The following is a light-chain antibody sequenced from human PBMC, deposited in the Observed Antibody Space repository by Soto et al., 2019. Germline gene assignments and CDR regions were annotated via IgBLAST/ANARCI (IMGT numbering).Light chain of an antibody. CDR2: GAS. Sequence: EIVMTQSPVILSVSPGERVTLSCRASQSVSTNLAWYQQKVGQAPRLLIYGASTRATGIPARFSGSGSGTEFTLTISSLQSEDFAVYYCQQRSKWPPTFGPGTKVDIK. CDR3: QQRSKWPPT. V-gene: IGKV3-15*01. J-gene: IGKJ3*01. CDR1: QSVSTN.